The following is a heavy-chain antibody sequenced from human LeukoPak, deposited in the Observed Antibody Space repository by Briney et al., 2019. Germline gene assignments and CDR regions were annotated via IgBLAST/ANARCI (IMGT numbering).Heavy chain of an antibody. J-gene: IGHJ2*01. D-gene: IGHD5-24*01. CDR1: GFTFSSYD. CDR2: IGTAGDT. Sequence: GGSLRLSCAASGFTFSSYDMHWVRQPTGKGLEWVSTIGTAGDTYYPGSVKGRFTISRENAKNSLYLQMNSLRAGGTAVYYCARSRDGYNLWYFDLWGRGALVTVSS. CDR3: ARSRDGYNLWYFDL. V-gene: IGHV3-13*01.